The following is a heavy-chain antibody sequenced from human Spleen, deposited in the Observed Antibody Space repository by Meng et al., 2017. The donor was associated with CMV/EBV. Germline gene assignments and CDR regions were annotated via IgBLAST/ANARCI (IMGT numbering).Heavy chain of an antibody. CDR3: ARQLDTRTWDNWFDP. D-gene: IGHD2-2*01. V-gene: IGHV5-51*01. CDR2: IYPGDSDT. CDR1: GYSFTSYW. Sequence: SGYSFTSYWIAGVRQMPGKGLEWMGIIYPGDSDTTYSPSFQGQVTISADKSISTTYLQWSSLKASDTAIYYCARQLDTRTWDNWFDPWGQGTLVTVSS. J-gene: IGHJ5*02.